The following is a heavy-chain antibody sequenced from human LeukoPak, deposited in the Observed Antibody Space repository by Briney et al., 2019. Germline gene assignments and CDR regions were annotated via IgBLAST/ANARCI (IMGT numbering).Heavy chain of an antibody. CDR2: INHSGST. V-gene: IGHV4-34*01. CDR3: ARNSLEDGSGSYPYFDY. D-gene: IGHD3-10*01. CDR1: GGSFGGYY. Sequence: SETLSLTCAVYGGSFGGYYWSWIRQPPGKGLEWIGEINHSGSTNYNPSLKSRVTISVDTSKNQFSLKLSSVTAADTAVYYCARNSLEDGSGSYPYFDYWGQGTLVTVSS. J-gene: IGHJ4*02.